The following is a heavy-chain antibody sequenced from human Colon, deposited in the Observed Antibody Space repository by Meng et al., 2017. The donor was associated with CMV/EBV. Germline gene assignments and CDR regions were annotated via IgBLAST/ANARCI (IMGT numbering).Heavy chain of an antibody. Sequence: KALGGTFSSDRISGVRQAPGKGLEWVGGINPLFTTAKYEQRFKNRVTISRDESTTTAYMELRSLTSDDTAVYYCAKGAAGSGGHLDYWGQGTLVTVSS. D-gene: IGHD3-10*01. V-gene: IGHV1-69*05. CDR2: INPLFTTA. CDR1: GGTFSSDR. J-gene: IGHJ4*02. CDR3: AKGAAGSGGHLDY.